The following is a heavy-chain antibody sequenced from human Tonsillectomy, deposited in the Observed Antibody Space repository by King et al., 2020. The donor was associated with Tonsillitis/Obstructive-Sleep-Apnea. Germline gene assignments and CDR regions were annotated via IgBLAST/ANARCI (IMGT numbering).Heavy chain of an antibody. D-gene: IGHD3-22*01. CDR3: ARDSMSTYYDSSVYYTFDY. CDR1: GYTFTSYG. J-gene: IGHJ4*02. V-gene: IGHV1-18*01. Sequence: VQLVESGAEVKKPGASVKVSCKASGYTFTSYGISWVRQAPGQGLEWMGWISAYNGHTNYAQRLQARVTMTTDTSTSTAYMDLRSLRSYDTAVYYCARDSMSTYYDSSVYYTFDYWGQGTLVTVSS. CDR2: ISAYNGHT.